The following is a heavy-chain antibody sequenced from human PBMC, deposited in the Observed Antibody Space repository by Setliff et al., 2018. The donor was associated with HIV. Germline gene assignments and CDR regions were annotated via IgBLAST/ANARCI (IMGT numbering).Heavy chain of an antibody. CDR2: INPHTGVT. CDR3: ARDLRDGFEEWFSTLDDGMDV. CDR1: GGTFSSFA. D-gene: IGHD3-3*01. Sequence: GASVKVSCKASGGTFSSFAISWVRQAPGQGLEWMGGINPHTGVTKYAEKFQGRVTMTRDTSINTIYMELSRLRSDDTAVYYCARDLRDGFEEWFSTLDDGMDVWGRGTTVTVSS. J-gene: IGHJ6*02. V-gene: IGHV1-2*02.